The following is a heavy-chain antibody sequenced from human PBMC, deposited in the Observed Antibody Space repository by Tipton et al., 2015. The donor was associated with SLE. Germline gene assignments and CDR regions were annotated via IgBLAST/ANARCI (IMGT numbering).Heavy chain of an antibody. V-gene: IGHV4-39*07. CDR2: LYYSGSA. J-gene: IGHJ6*02. Sequence: TLSLTCTVSGGAIMKNNYYWGWVRQPPGKGLEWIGSLYYSGSAYKNPSLRSRVTLSVDTSKNQFSLKLRSVTAADTAVYYCAKDPALPGGDYSDMDVWGRGTTVTVSS. CDR3: AKDPALPGGDYSDMDV. CDR1: GGAIMKNNYY. D-gene: IGHD2-15*01.